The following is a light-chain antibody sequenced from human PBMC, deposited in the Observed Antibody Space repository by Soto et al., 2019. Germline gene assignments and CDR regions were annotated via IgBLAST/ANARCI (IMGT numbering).Light chain of an antibody. J-gene: IGLJ2*01. CDR1: SSDVGSYNL. V-gene: IGLV2-23*01. CDR3: CPYAASSTPHVV. Sequence: QSALTQPASVSGSPGQSITISCTGTSSDVGSYNLVSWYQQHPGKAPKPMIYEGSKRPSGVSNRFSGSKSGNTASLTISGLQAEDEADYYCCPYAASSTPHVVFGGGTKLTVL. CDR2: EGS.